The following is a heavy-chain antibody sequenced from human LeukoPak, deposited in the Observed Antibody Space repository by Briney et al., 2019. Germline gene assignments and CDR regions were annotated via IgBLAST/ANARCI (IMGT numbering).Heavy chain of an antibody. J-gene: IGHJ6*02. CDR3: AKDMSAYYYYYGMDV. V-gene: IGHV3-9*01. Sequence: GGSLRLSCAASGFTFDDYAMHWVRQAPGKGLEWVSGISWNSGSIGYADSVKGRFTISRDNAKNSLYLQMNSLRAEDTVLYYCAKDMSAYYYYYGMDVWGQGTTVTVSS. CDR2: ISWNSGSI. CDR1: GFTFDDYA.